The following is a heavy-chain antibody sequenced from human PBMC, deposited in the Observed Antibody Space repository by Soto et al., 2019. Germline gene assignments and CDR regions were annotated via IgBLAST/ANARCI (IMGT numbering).Heavy chain of an antibody. CDR3: VHTGYSYDPFGY. CDR2: IFWNDDE. D-gene: IGHD5-18*01. CDR1: GFSLTTSGVG. V-gene: IGHV2-5*01. J-gene: IGHJ4*02. Sequence: SGPALVNPXQTLTLTCTFSGFSLTTSGVGVGWIRQPPGKALEWLALIFWNDDERYSPSLKSRLTITKDTSKNQVVLTMTNMDPVDTPTYYCVHTGYSYDPFGYWGRGTLVTVSS.